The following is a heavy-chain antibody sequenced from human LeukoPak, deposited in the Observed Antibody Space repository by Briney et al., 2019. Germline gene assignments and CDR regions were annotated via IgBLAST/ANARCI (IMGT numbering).Heavy chain of an antibody. D-gene: IGHD3-22*01. J-gene: IGHJ4*02. Sequence: GGSLRLSCAASIFTFDDYAMHWVRHAPGKGLEWVSGISWHSGSIGYAESVKGRFTISRDNAKNSLYLQMNSLRAEDMALYYCAKDPGLGYFDYWGQGTLVTVSS. CDR1: IFTFDDYA. V-gene: IGHV3-9*03. CDR2: ISWHSGSI. CDR3: AKDPGLGYFDY.